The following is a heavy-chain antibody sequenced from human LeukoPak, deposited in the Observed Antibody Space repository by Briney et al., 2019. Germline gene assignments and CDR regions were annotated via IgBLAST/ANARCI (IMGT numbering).Heavy chain of an antibody. CDR3: ARDLGFCSGGSCGSMTTVTSYDY. Sequence: ASVKVSCKASGYTFTDYYMHWVRQDPGQGLEWMEWLNPNNGATNFAQKFQGRVTMTRDTSISTTYMELSRLRSDDTAVYYCARDLGFCSGGSCGSMTTVTSYDYWGQGTLVTVSS. J-gene: IGHJ4*02. CDR1: GYTFTDYY. D-gene: IGHD2-15*01. V-gene: IGHV1-2*02. CDR2: LNPNNGAT.